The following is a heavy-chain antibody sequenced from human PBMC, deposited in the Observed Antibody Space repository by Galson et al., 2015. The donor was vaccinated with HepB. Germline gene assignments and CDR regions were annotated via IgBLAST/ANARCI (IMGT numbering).Heavy chain of an antibody. Sequence: CAISGDSVSSKSAAWNWIRQSPSRGLEWLGRPYYRSKWYNGYADSVKSRISINPDTSKNQFSLQLNSVTPEDTAVYYCARGGSYNRDYWGQGSLVTVSS. D-gene: IGHD1-26*01. CDR3: ARGGSYNRDY. CDR2: PYYRSKWYN. V-gene: IGHV6-1*01. J-gene: IGHJ4*02. CDR1: GDSVSSKSAA.